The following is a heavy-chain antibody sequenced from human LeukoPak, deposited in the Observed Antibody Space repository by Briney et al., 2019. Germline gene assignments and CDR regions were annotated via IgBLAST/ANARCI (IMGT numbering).Heavy chain of an antibody. CDR1: GFTFSNAW. Sequence: VGSLRLSCAASGFTFSNAWMSWVRQAPGQGPKWLGRIKSKTDGGTTDYAAPVKGRFTISRDDSKNTLYLQMNSLKTEDTAVYYCTTVRKYYYDSSGSPYYFDYWGQGTLVTVSS. V-gene: IGHV3-15*01. CDR3: TTVRKYYYDSSGSPYYFDY. CDR2: IKSKTDGGTT. D-gene: IGHD3-22*01. J-gene: IGHJ4*02.